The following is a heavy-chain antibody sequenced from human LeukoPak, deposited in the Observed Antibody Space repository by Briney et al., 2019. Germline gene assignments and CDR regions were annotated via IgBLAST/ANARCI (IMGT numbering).Heavy chain of an antibody. CDR3: ARDQVRYYYDNGGYPKVRPYYGMDV. CDR2: IYSGGST. Sequence: GGSLRLSCAASGFTVSSNYMSWVRQAPGKGLEWVSVIYSGGSTYYADSVKGRFTISRDNSKNTLYLQMYSLRAEDTAVYYCARDQVRYYYDNGGYPKVRPYYGMDVWGQGTTVTVSS. D-gene: IGHD3-22*01. V-gene: IGHV3-53*01. CDR1: GFTVSSNY. J-gene: IGHJ6*02.